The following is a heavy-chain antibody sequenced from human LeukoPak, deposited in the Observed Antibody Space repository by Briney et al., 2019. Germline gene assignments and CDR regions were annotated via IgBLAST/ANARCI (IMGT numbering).Heavy chain of an antibody. CDR1: GASIRNYY. J-gene: IGHJ5*02. V-gene: IGHV4-59*08. CDR2: IYYSGST. Sequence: SPSLSLAFTVSGASIRNYYWSWIRQSPGNGLEWLGYIYYSGSTNYDPALESRDTMPINTSNNKCSLRLSSMPAANTVRYYCARRYSSSGNVGFFDPWGQGTLVTVSS. CDR3: ARRYSSSGNVGFFDP. D-gene: IGHD6-13*01.